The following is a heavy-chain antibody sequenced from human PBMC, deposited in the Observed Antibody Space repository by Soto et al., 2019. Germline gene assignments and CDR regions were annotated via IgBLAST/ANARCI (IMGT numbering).Heavy chain of an antibody. CDR3: ARAKERGVIILAFDI. CDR1: GYTFTSYA. CDR2: INAGNGNT. Sequence: ASVKVSCKASGYTFTSYAMHWVRQAPGQRLEWMGWINAGNGNTKYSQKFQGRVTITRDTSASTAYMELSSLRSEDTAVYYCARAKERGVIILAFDIWGQGTMVTVSS. D-gene: IGHD3-10*01. J-gene: IGHJ3*02. V-gene: IGHV1-3*01.